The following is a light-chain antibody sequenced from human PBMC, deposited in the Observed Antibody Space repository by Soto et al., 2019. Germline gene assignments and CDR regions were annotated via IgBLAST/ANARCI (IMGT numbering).Light chain of an antibody. J-gene: IGKJ3*01. CDR1: QSISSY. CDR3: QQSYSMPLT. V-gene: IGKV1-39*01. CDR2: AAS. Sequence: DIQMTQSPSSLSESVGDRVTITCRASQSISSYLNWYQQKPGKAPKLLIYAASTLQSGVPSRFSGSGSGTDFTLTISSLQPEDFATYYCQQSYSMPLTFGPGTKVDIK.